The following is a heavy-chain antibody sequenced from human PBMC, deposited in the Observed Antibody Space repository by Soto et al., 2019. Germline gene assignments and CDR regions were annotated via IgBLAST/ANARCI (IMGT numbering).Heavy chain of an antibody. Sequence: ASVKVSCKASGYTFTIYDINWVRQATGQGLEWMGWMNPNSGNTGYAQKFQGRVTMTRNTSISTAYMELSSLRSEDTAVYYCAAWYYYGPGISHYYYYMDVWGKGTTVTVSS. J-gene: IGHJ6*03. CDR2: MNPNSGNT. CDR1: GYTFTIYD. D-gene: IGHD3-10*01. V-gene: IGHV1-8*01. CDR3: AAWYYYGPGISHYYYYMDV.